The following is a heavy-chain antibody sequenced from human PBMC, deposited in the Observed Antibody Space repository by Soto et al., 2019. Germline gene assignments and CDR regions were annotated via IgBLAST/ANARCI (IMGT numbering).Heavy chain of an antibody. CDR3: ATGPIAVADTHDAFDI. D-gene: IGHD6-19*01. J-gene: IGHJ3*02. Sequence: PGGSLRLSCAASGFTFSSYTMHWVRQAPGKGLEWVAVISYDGSNKYYADSVKGRFTISRDNSKNTLYLQMNSLRAEDTAVYYCATGPIAVADTHDAFDIWGQGTVVTVSS. V-gene: IGHV3-30-3*01. CDR1: GFTFSSYT. CDR2: ISYDGSNK.